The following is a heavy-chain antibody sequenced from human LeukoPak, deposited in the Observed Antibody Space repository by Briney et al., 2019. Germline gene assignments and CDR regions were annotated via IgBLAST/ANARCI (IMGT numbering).Heavy chain of an antibody. D-gene: IGHD1-1*01. V-gene: IGHV1-2*02. CDR2: INPNSGGT. CDR1: GYTFTGYY. CDR3: ARGPPTAQYFQH. Sequence: ASVKVSCTASGYTFTGYYMHWVRQAPGQGLEWMGWINPNSGGTNYGQKFQGRVTMTRDTSISTAYMELSRLRSDDTAVYYCARGPPTAQYFQHWGQGTLVTVSS. J-gene: IGHJ1*01.